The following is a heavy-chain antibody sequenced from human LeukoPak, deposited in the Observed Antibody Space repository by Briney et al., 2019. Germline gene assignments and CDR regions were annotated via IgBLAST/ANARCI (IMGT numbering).Heavy chain of an antibody. V-gene: IGHV3-23*01. CDR2: ISGSGGSS. J-gene: IGHJ4*02. Sequence: PGGSLRLSCAASGFPLSSYAMSWVPQAPGKGLEWVSAISGSGGSSYYAHSVKGRFTISRDNSKNTLYLQMNSLRAEDTAVYYCAKDRRYCSSTSCYRDFDYWGQGTLVTVSS. CDR3: AKDRRYCSSTSCYRDFDY. D-gene: IGHD2-2*02. CDR1: GFPLSSYA.